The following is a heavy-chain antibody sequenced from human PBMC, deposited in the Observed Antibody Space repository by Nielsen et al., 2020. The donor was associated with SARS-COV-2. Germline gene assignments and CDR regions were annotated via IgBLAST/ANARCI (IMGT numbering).Heavy chain of an antibody. Sequence: GESLKISCAASGFTFSSYGMHWVRQAPGKGLEWVAVISYDGSNKYYADSVKGRFTISRDNSKNTLYLQMNSLRAEDTAVYYCAKDRRGWLQSTFDYWGQGTLVTVSS. CDR2: ISYDGSNK. CDR3: AKDRRGWLQSTFDY. CDR1: GFTFSSYG. J-gene: IGHJ4*02. V-gene: IGHV3-30*18. D-gene: IGHD5-24*01.